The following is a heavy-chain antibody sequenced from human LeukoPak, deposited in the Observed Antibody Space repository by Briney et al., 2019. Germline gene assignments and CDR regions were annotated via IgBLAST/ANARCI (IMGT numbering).Heavy chain of an antibody. Sequence: GGSLRLSCAASGFTFSSYSMNWVRQAPGKGLEWISYISSGSTTIYYADSVKGRFTISRDNAKNSLYLQMNSLRAEDTAVYYCARDLSGRWFGELFDYWGQGTLVTVSS. CDR3: ARDLSGRWFGELFDY. CDR1: GFTFSSYS. J-gene: IGHJ4*02. V-gene: IGHV3-48*04. CDR2: ISSGSTTI. D-gene: IGHD3-10*01.